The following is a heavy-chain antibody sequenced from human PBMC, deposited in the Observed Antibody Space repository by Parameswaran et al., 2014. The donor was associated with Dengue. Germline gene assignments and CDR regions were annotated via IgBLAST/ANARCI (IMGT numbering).Heavy chain of an antibody. J-gene: IGHJ3*01. Sequence: RWIRQPQEGLEWVANIKQDGSEKYYVDSVKGRFTISRDNAKNSLFLQMNSLRAEDTAVYYCAREYCSATSCYSSSWDDDAFDVWGQGAMVTVSS. CDR2: IKQDGSEK. V-gene: IGHV3-7*04. D-gene: IGHD2-2*02. CDR3: AREYCSATSCYSSSWDDDAFDV.